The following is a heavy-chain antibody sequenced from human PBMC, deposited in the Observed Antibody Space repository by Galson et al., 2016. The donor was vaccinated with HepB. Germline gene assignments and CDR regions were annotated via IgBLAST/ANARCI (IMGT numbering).Heavy chain of an antibody. V-gene: IGHV3-7*01. D-gene: IGHD2-15*01. Sequence: SLRLSCAASGFSFTNHWMTWVRQAPGKGLEWVANIRQDGNEKYHAEFVKGRFTISRDNAKNSLYLQMSGLRPEDTAVYYCARDSGYYSGGSCYGDAFDVWGQGSMVTVSS. CDR3: ARDSGYYSGGSCYGDAFDV. CDR1: GFSFTNHW. J-gene: IGHJ3*01. CDR2: IRQDGNEK.